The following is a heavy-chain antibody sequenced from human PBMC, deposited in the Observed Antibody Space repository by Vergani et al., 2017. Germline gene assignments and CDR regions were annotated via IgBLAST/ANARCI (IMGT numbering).Heavy chain of an antibody. CDR2: IYSGGST. V-gene: IGHV3-53*02. CDR3: ARAGYGSGSTDAFDI. J-gene: IGHJ3*02. CDR1: GFTVSSNY. Sequence: EVQLVETGGGLIQPGGSLRLSCAASGFTVSSNYMSWVRQAPGKGLEWVSVIYSGGSTYYADSVKGRFTISRDNSKHTLYLQMNSLIAEDTAVYYCARAGYGSGSTDAFDIWGQGTMVTVSS. D-gene: IGHD3-10*01.